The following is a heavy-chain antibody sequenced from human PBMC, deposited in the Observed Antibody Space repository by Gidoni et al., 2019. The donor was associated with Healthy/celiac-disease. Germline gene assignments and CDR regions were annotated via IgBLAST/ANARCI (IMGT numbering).Heavy chain of an antibody. J-gene: IGHJ4*02. D-gene: IGHD2-15*01. V-gene: IGHV3-21*01. CDR1: GFTFSSYS. Sequence: EVQLVESGGGLVKPGGSLRLSCAASGFTFSSYSMNWFRQAPGKGLEWFSSISSSSSYIYYADSVKGRFTISRDNAKNSLYLQMNSLRAEDTAVYYCARRAGYCSGGSCYFFDYWGQGTLVTVSS. CDR3: ARRAGYCSGGSCYFFDY. CDR2: ISSSSSYI.